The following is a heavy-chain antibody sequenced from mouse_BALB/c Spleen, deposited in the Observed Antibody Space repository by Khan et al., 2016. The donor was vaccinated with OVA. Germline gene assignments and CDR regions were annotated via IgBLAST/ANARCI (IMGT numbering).Heavy chain of an antibody. CDR3: ARETAYYGDYEAMDY. V-gene: IGHV2-9*02. CDR1: GFSLTNYG. CDR2: IWAGGST. D-gene: IGHD2-13*01. J-gene: IGHJ4*01. Sequence: QVQLKESGPGLVAPSQSLSITCTVSGFSLTNYGVNWVRQPPGKGLEWLGIIWAGGSTNYNSALRSRVTIRKDNAKSQVFVKMNSLQTDDTAMYFCARETAYYGDYEAMDYWGRGTSVTVSP.